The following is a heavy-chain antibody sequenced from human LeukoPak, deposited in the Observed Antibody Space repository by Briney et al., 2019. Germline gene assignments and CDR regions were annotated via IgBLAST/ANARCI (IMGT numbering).Heavy chain of an antibody. J-gene: IGHJ4*02. CDR3: AKGVRPVLAATYFDY. CDR2: ISGSGTTT. CDR1: GFTFSSYA. Sequence: GGSLRLSCAASGFTFSSYAMSWVRQAPGKGLEWVSVISGSGTTTDYADSVKGRFTISRDNSKNTLYLQMNSLRAEDTAVYYCAKGVRPVLAATYFDYWGQGTLVTVS. V-gene: IGHV3-23*01. D-gene: IGHD2-15*01.